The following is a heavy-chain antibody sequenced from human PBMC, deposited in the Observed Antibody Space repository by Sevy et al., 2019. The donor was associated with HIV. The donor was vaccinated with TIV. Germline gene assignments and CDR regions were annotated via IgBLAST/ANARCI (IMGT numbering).Heavy chain of an antibody. V-gene: IGHV3-21*01. CDR2: ITSRSDYI. Sequence: GGSLRLSCAASGFTFSNYNMNWVRQAPGKGLEWVSSITSRSDYIYDADSVKGRFTISRDNAKNSLYLQMNSLRAEDTAVYYCARDRRTLNYYASSGYNYYFDYWGQGTLVTVSS. CDR3: ARDRRTLNYYASSGYNYYFDY. D-gene: IGHD3-22*01. CDR1: GFTFSNYN. J-gene: IGHJ4*02.